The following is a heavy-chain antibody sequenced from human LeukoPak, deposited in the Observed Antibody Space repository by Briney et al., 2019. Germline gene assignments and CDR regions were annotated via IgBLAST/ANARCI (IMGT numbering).Heavy chain of an antibody. CDR3: ARAGYGDYVNY. J-gene: IGHJ4*02. D-gene: IGHD4-17*01. Sequence: GGSLRLSCAASGFTFSSYAMSWVRQAPGKGLEWVSAISGSGGSTYYADSVKGRFTISRDNSKNTLYLQMNSLRAEDTAVYYCARAGYGDYVNYWGQGTLVTVSS. CDR2: ISGSGGST. V-gene: IGHV3-23*01. CDR1: GFTFSSYA.